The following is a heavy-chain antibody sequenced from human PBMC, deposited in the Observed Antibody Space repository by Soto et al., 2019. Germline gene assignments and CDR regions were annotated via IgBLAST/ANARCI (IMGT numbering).Heavy chain of an antibody. CDR2: IKGDGSSL. CDR1: GFTFTTYW. V-gene: IGHV3-74*01. Sequence: HPGGSLRLSCAASGFTFTTYWMHWVRQVPGKGLVWVSRIKGDGSSLSYADSVKGRFTISRDNVENTVYLQMGSLRADDTAEYYCARGLKNYYGVDVWGQGTTVTVSS. J-gene: IGHJ6*02. CDR3: ARGLKNYYGVDV.